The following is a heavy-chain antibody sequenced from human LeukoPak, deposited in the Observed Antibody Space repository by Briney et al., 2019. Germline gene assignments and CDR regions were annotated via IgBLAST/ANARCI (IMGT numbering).Heavy chain of an antibody. V-gene: IGHV3-30-3*01. D-gene: IGHD4-17*01. CDR1: GFTFSSYA. Sequence: GGSLRLSCAASGFTFSSYAMHWVRQAPGKGLEWVAVISYDGSNKYYADSVKGRFTISRDNSKNTLYLQMNSLRAEDTAVYYCARVRTRGDYGRDDAFDIWGQGTMVTVSS. CDR3: ARVRTRGDYGRDDAFDI. CDR2: ISYDGSNK. J-gene: IGHJ3*02.